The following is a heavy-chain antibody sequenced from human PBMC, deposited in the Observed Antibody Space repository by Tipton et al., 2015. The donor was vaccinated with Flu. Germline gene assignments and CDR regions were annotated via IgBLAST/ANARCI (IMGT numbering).Heavy chain of an antibody. D-gene: IGHD6-19*01. CDR3: ASGAVAGGGDY. CDR1: GYSISSGYY. CDR2: IYHSGST. Sequence: TLSLTCTVSGYSISSGYYWGWIRQPPGKGLEWIGSIYHSGSTYYNPSLKSRVTISVDTSKNQFSLKLSSVTAADTAVYYCASGAVAGGGDYWGQGTLVTVSS. J-gene: IGHJ4*02. V-gene: IGHV4-38-2*02.